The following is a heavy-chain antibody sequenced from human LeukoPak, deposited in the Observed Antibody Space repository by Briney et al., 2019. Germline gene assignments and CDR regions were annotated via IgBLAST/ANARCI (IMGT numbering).Heavy chain of an antibody. CDR1: GFTFSTYE. CDR2: LNPRGDRT. CDR3: AKGSHIDY. V-gene: IGHV3-23*01. Sequence: GGSLRLSCAASGFTFSTYEMRWVRAGPGGGLEWVSSLNPRGDRTYYADAVQGRFTISRNNYKITLCLQMNSLRAEDTALYDCAKGSHIDYCGQGTLVTVSS. J-gene: IGHJ4*02.